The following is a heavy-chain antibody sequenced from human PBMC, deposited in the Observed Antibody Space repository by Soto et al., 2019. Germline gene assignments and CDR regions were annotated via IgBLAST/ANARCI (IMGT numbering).Heavy chain of an antibody. J-gene: IGHJ5*02. CDR3: ARLRLVFDP. D-gene: IGHD2-21*01. CDR2: IYHSGST. V-gene: IGHV4-30-2*01. CDR1: GGSISSGGYS. Sequence: QLQLQESGSGLVKPSQTLSLTCAVSGGSISSGGYSWSWVRQPPGKGLEWIGYIYHSGSTYYNPSLKSRVTISVDRSKHQFSPKLSSVTAADTAVDYCARLRLVFDPWGQGTLVTVSS.